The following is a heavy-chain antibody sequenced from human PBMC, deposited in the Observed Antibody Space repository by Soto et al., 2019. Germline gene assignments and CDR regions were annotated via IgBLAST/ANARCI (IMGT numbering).Heavy chain of an antibody. CDR2: IIPIFGTA. CDR1: GGTFSSYA. D-gene: IGHD6-19*01. V-gene: IGHV1-69*13. J-gene: IGHJ4*02. Sequence: SVKVSCKASGGTFSSYAISWVRQAPGQGLEWMGGIIPIFGTANYAQKFQGRVTITADESTSTAYMELSSLRSEDTAVYYCARERGKSSGWYVVFDYWGQGTLVPVSS. CDR3: ARERGKSSGWYVVFDY.